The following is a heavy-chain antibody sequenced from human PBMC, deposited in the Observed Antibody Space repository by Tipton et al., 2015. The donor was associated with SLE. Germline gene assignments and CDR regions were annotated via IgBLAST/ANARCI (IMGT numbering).Heavy chain of an antibody. Sequence: TLSLTCTVSGVSISSSGFYWGWIRQPPGKGLEWIGEINHSGSTNYNPSLKSRVTISVDTSKNQFSLKLSSVTAADTAVYYCAREWQWLVRGAFDIWGQGTMVTVSS. J-gene: IGHJ3*02. CDR2: INHSGST. CDR3: AREWQWLVRGAFDI. CDR1: GVSISSSGFY. V-gene: IGHV4-39*07. D-gene: IGHD6-19*01.